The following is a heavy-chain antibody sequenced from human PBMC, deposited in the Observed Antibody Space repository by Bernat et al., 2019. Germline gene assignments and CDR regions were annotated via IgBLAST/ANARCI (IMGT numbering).Heavy chain of an antibody. V-gene: IGHV4-4*02. Sequence: QVQLQESGPGLVKPSGTLSLTCAVSGASISSNEWWSWVRQPPGKGLEWIGEIYHSGTTNYNPSLRSRVTMSVDKSKNQFSLRLNSVTAADTAVYYCANKIGILVAGPFYDYWGQGTLVTVSS. J-gene: IGHJ4*02. CDR1: GASISSNEW. CDR3: ANKIGILVAGPFYDY. D-gene: IGHD6-19*01. CDR2: IYHSGTT.